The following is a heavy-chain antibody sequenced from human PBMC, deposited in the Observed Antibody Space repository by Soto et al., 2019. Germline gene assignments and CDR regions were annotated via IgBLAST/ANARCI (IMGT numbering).Heavy chain of an antibody. CDR2: INGDGRTT. CDR1: GLTFNNYW. CDR3: AGGDYAGAGTFYLTDH. V-gene: IGHV3-74*01. D-gene: IGHD3-10*01. Sequence: EVQLVESGGGLVQPGGSLRLSCTASGLTFNNYWMHWVRQAPGKGPVWVSRINGDGRTTTYADSVRGRFTISRDNAKNMVYLQMNSLRAEDTAVYYCAGGDYAGAGTFYLTDHWGQGSLVTVSS. J-gene: IGHJ4*02.